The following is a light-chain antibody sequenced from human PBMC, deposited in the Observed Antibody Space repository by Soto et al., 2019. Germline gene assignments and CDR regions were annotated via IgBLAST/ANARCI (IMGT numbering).Light chain of an antibody. CDR1: QGIRND. Sequence: AIQMTQSPSSLSASVGDRVTITCRASQGIRNDLGWYQQKPGKAPKLLIYAASSLQSGDPSRFSGSGSGTDFTLTISSLQSEDFATYYCLQDYNYPWTFGQGTKVEIK. CDR2: AAS. V-gene: IGKV1-6*01. J-gene: IGKJ1*01. CDR3: LQDYNYPWT.